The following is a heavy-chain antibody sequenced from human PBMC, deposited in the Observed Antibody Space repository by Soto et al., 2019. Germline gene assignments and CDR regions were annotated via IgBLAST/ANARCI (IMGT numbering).Heavy chain of an antibody. J-gene: IGHJ6*02. V-gene: IGHV1-24*01. CDR1: GYTLTEFS. CDR3: ATVTQESSGYPDTYYYYGMDV. CDR2: FDPEDGET. Sequence: ASVKVSCKVSGYTLTEFSMHWVRQAPGKGLEWMGGFDPEDGETIYAQKFQGRVTMTEDTSTDTAYMELSSLRSEATAVYYCATVTQESSGYPDTYYYYGMDVWGQGTTVTVSS. D-gene: IGHD3-22*01.